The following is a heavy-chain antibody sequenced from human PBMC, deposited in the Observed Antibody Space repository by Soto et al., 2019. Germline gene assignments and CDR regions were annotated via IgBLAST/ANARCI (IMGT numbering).Heavy chain of an antibody. CDR2: IFPLTDIP. V-gene: IGHV1-69*02. CDR1: GGTFRNYP. Sequence: QVQLVQSGTEVKKPGSSVKVSCNASGGTFRNYPINWVRQAPGQGLEWMGSIFPLTDIPDYAQNFQARLKISADKSTSTAYMELSSLTSDDTAMYFCARGPLVVLNYFESWGQGTLVTVSS. CDR3: ARGPLVVLNYFES. J-gene: IGHJ4*02.